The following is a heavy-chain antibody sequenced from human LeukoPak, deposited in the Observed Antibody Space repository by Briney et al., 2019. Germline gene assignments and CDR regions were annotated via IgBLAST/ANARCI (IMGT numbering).Heavy chain of an antibody. J-gene: IGHJ4*02. V-gene: IGHV3-23*01. CDR3: ARHDSFIPY. D-gene: IGHD3-16*02. CDR1: GFTFNDYA. CDR2: ISVTGRRT. Sequence: GGSLRLSCAASGFTFNDYAMSWVRQAAGKGLEWVAGISVTGRRTYYTDSVKGRFTISRDDSKKTLSLQMNTLRAEDTAIYFCARHDSFIPYWGQGTLVTVSS.